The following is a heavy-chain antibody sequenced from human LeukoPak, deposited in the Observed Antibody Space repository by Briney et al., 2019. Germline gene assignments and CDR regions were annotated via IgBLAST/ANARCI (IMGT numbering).Heavy chain of an antibody. CDR3: ASDRTGEAGMAAFDY. Sequence: PGGSLRLSCAASGFTFSTYSMNWVRQAPGKGLEWVSSISSTSSYIYYADSVKGRFTISRDNAKNSLYLQMNSLRVEDTAVYYCASDRTGEAGMAAFDYWGQRTLVTVSS. V-gene: IGHV3-21*01. J-gene: IGHJ4*02. D-gene: IGHD3-10*01. CDR2: ISSTSSYI. CDR1: GFTFSTYS.